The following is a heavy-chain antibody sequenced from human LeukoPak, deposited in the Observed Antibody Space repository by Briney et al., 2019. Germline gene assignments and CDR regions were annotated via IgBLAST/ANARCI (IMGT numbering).Heavy chain of an antibody. D-gene: IGHD3-10*01. CDR3: ARDPSTMVRGVPVDY. J-gene: IGHJ4*02. CDR1: GSAFTYW. V-gene: IGHV3-7*01. CDR2: IKQDGSEK. Sequence: PGGSLRLSCAASGSAFTYWMSWVRQAPGKGLEWVANIKQDGSEKYYVGSVKGRFTVSRDNAKNSLYLQMNSLRAEDTAVYYCARDPSTMVRGVPVDYWGQGTLVTVSS.